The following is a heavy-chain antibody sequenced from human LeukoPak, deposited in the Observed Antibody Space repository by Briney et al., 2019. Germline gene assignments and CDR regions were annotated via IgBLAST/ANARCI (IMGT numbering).Heavy chain of an antibody. Sequence: GGSLRLSCAASGFTFSSYGMHWVRQAPGKGLEWVAVIWYDGSNKYYADSVKGRFTISRDNSKNTLYLQMNSLRAEDTAVYYCARRSGSYFLPGRGYFDYRGQGTLVTVSS. D-gene: IGHD1-26*01. CDR3: ARRSGSYFLPGRGYFDY. CDR2: IWYDGSNK. CDR1: GFTFSSYG. J-gene: IGHJ4*02. V-gene: IGHV3-33*01.